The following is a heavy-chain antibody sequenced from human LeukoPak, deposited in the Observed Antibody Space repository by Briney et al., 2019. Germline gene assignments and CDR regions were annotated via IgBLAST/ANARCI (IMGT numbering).Heavy chain of an antibody. CDR2: ISSSGSTI. D-gene: IGHD2-2*02. CDR3: ARVGLGYCSSTSCYNFDY. J-gene: IGHJ4*02. V-gene: IGHV3-11*04. Sequence: GGSLRLSCAASGFTFSDYYMSWSRQAPGKGLEWVSYISSSGSTIYYADSVKGRFTISRDNAKNSLYLQMNSLRAEDTAVYYCARVGLGYCSSTSCYNFDYWGQGTLVTVSS. CDR1: GFTFSDYY.